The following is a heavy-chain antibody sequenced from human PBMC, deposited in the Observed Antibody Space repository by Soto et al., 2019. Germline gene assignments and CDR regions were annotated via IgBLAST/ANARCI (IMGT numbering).Heavy chain of an antibody. CDR3: ASLRGGDFWSGYHTSPSADV. J-gene: IGHJ6*02. V-gene: IGHV3-72*01. Sequence: HPGGSLRLSCAASGFTFSDHYMDWVRQAPGKGLEWVGRTRNKANSYTTEYAASVKGRFTISRDDSKNSLYLQMNSLKTEDTAVYYCASLRGGDFWSGYHTSPSADVWGQGTTVTVSS. CDR2: TRNKANSYTT. CDR1: GFTFSDHY. D-gene: IGHD3-3*01.